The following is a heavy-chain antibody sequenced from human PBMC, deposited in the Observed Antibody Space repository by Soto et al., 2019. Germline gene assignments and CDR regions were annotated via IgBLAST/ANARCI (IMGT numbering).Heavy chain of an antibody. CDR1: GGSISSRGYS. CDR2: IYHSGST. J-gene: IGHJ3*02. V-gene: IGHV4-30-2*01. D-gene: IGHD2-8*02. Sequence: QLQLQESGSGLVKPSQTLSLTCAVSGGSISSRGYSWSWIRQPPGKGLEWIGYIYHSGSTYYNPSLKSRVAISVDRSKYQFSLNLSSVTAADTAVYYCARDPGGASTGDAFDIWGQGTMVTVS. CDR3: ARDPGGASTGDAFDI.